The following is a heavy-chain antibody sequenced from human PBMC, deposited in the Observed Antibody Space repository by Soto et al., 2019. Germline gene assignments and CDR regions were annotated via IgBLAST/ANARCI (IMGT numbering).Heavy chain of an antibody. CDR2: IYYSGRT. CDR3: ATQEVGGSYVYTFDP. D-gene: IGHD1-26*01. Sequence: QLQLQESGPGLVKPSETLSLTCTVSGGSISSSSYYWGWIRQPPGKGLEWIGSIYYSGRTYYNPSLKRRVTSSVDASKNHFSLKLSSVTAADTAVYYCATQEVGGSYVYTFDPWGQGTLVTVSS. CDR1: GGSISSSSYY. V-gene: IGHV4-39*02. J-gene: IGHJ5*02.